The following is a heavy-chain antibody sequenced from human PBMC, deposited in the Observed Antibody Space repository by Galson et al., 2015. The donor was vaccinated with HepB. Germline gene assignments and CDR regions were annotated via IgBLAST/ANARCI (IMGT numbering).Heavy chain of an antibody. CDR2: INPSGGST. D-gene: IGHD5-18*01. Sequence: SVKVSCKASGYTFTSYYMHWVRQAPGQGLEWMGIINPSGGSTSYAQKFQGRVTMTRDTSTSTVYMELSSLRSEDTAVYYCARDWSYGGYSYAYILDYWGQGTLVTVSS. CDR1: GYTFTSYY. CDR3: ARDWSYGGYSYAYILDY. J-gene: IGHJ4*02. V-gene: IGHV1-46*01.